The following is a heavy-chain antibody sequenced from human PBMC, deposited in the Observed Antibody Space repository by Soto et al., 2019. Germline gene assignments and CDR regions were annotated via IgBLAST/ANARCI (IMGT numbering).Heavy chain of an antibody. CDR1: GFTFSSYW. D-gene: IGHD2-2*01. CDR3: ARDAGYCSSTSCPPYYYYYMDV. V-gene: IGHV3-74*01. Sequence: GGSLRLSCAASGFTFSSYWMHWVRQAPGKGLVWVSRINSDGSSTSYADSVKGRFTISRDNAKNTLYLQMNSLRAEDTAVYYCARDAGYCSSTSCPPYYYYYMDVWGKGTTVTVSS. J-gene: IGHJ6*03. CDR2: INSDGSST.